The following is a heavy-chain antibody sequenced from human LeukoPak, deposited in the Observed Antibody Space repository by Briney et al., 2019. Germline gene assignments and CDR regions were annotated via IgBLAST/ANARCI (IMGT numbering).Heavy chain of an antibody. Sequence: GGSLRLSCAVSGFSVTNNYMSWVRQAPGKGLEWVSVFYVGGATYYADSVKGRFTISRDNSENTLYLQMKSLRAEDTAVYYCAKRGDHDSSGFLRYFDHWGQGTLVTVSS. CDR1: GFSVTNNY. J-gene: IGHJ4*02. CDR3: AKRGDHDSSGFLRYFDH. D-gene: IGHD3-22*01. CDR2: FYVGGAT. V-gene: IGHV3-53*01.